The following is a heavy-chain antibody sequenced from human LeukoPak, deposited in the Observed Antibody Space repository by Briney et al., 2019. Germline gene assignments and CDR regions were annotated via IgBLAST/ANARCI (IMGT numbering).Heavy chain of an antibody. V-gene: IGHV1-69*01. CDR3: ATLTMIVVVSNYYYGMDV. CDR1: GGTFSIYA. CDR2: IIPIFGTA. Sequence: SVNVSFKASGGTFSIYAISWLRQAPGQGLEWMGGIIPIFGTANYAQKFQGRVTITADESTSTAYMELSSLRSEDTAVYYCATLTMIVVVSNYYYGMDVWGQGTTVIVSS. D-gene: IGHD3-22*01. J-gene: IGHJ6*02.